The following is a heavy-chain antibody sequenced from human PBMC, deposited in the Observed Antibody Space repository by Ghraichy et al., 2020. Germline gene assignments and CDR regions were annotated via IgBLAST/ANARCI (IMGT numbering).Heavy chain of an antibody. J-gene: IGHJ3*02. CDR1: GGSISSYY. CDR2: IYYSGST. V-gene: IGHV4-59*01. D-gene: IGHD4-11*01. Sequence: SETLSLTCAVSGGSISSYYWSWMRQPPGKGLEWIGYIYYSGSTNYNPSLKSRVTISVDTSKNQFSLKLSSVTAADTAVYYCARDSNLSVYAFDIWGQGTMVTVSS. CDR3: ARDSNLSVYAFDI.